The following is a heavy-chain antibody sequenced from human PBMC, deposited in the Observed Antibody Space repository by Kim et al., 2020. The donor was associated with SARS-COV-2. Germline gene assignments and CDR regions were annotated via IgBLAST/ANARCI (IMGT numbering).Heavy chain of an antibody. J-gene: IGHJ4*02. CDR3: ARGPHPLGAYDY. V-gene: IGHV3-33*01. D-gene: IGHD3-16*01. Sequence: GGSLRLSCAASGFTFSSYGMHWVRQAPGKGLEWVAVIWYDGSNKYYADSVKGRFTISRDNSKNTLYLQMNSLRAEDTAVYYCARGPHPLGAYDYWGQGTLVTVSS. CDR1: GFTFSSYG. CDR2: IWYDGSNK.